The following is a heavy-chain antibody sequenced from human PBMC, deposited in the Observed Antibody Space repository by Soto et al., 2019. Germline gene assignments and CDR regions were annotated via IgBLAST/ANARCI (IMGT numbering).Heavy chain of an antibody. CDR1: NGSFSGYY. Sequence: SETLSLTCAVYNGSFSGYYWTWIRQPPGKGLGGNGEVSHSGSTHFIPALKCRLTISVDTSKNQLSLNLKSVTAADTAVYYCARGCITPFVRGINRLAIFDYWGQGTMVTVSS. D-gene: IGHD3-10*01. CDR3: ARGCITPFVRGINRLAIFDY. CDR2: VSHSGST. V-gene: IGHV4-34*01. J-gene: IGHJ4*02.